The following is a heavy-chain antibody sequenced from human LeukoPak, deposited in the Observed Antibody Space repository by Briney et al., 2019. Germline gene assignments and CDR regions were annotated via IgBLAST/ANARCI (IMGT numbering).Heavy chain of an antibody. CDR1: GFTFGGSW. J-gene: IGHJ3*02. CDR3: ARDSGYNAFDI. D-gene: IGHD5-18*01. CDR2: IKEDGGVK. V-gene: IGHV3-7*01. Sequence: GGSLRLSCAASGFTFGGSWMAWVRQAPGKELEWVGNIKEDGGVKNYVDSVKGRFTTSRDNARNSLYLQMHSLRADDTAVYYCARDSGYNAFDIWGQGTMVTVSS.